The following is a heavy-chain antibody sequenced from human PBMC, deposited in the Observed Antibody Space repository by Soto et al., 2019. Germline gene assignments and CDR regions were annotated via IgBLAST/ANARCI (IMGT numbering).Heavy chain of an antibody. V-gene: IGHV4-39*01. CDR1: GASVTSDDYY. J-gene: IGHJ4*02. D-gene: IGHD2-21*01. CDR2: VYYTGTT. CDR3: ASHRPYGPLGN. Sequence: QLQLQESGPGLVKPSETLSLTCVVSGASVTSDDYYWGWVRQPPGKGLEWIGTVYYTGTTYYNPSLRSRVTVFADPSNNQFSLRLTSVTATDTATYYCASHRPYGPLGNWGQGTLVTVSS.